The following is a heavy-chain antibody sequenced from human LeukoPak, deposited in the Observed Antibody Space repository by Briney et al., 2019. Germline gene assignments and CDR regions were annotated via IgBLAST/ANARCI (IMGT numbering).Heavy chain of an antibody. CDR1: GFTFSSYW. CDR3: ARDHLAMVNWYDY. D-gene: IGHD5-18*01. J-gene: IGHJ4*02. CDR2: IKQDGSEK. V-gene: IGHV3-7*03. Sequence: GGSLRLSCAASGFTFSSYWMSWVRQAPGKGLEWVANIKQDGSEKYYVDSVKGRFTISRDNAKNSLYLQMNSLRAEDTAVYYCARDHLAMVNWYDYWGQGTLVTVSS.